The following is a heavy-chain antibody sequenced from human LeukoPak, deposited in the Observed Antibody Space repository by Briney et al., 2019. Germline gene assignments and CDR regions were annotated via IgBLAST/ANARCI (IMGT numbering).Heavy chain of an antibody. CDR2: ISGSGGST. Sequence: ETLSLTCAVSGGSISSSNWWSWVRQPPGKGLEWVSAISGSGGSTYYADSVKGRFTISRDNSKNTLYLQMNSLKTEDTAVYYCTTNLFQHYDHVWGSYRRYYFDYWGQGTLVTVSS. J-gene: IGHJ4*02. CDR1: GGSISSSN. V-gene: IGHV3-23*01. CDR3: TTNLFQHYDHVWGSYRRYYFDY. D-gene: IGHD3-16*02.